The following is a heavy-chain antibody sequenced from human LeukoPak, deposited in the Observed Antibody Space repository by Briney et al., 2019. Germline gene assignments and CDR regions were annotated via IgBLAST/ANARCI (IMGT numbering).Heavy chain of an antibody. J-gene: IGHJ4*02. CDR1: GFTFSNYG. CDR3: ASLTQTATSEDY. D-gene: IGHD3-9*01. CDR2: ISSSSSYI. V-gene: IGHV3-21*01. Sequence: PGGSLRLSCAASGFTFSNYGMNWVRQAPGKGLEWVSSISSSSSYIYYADSVKGRFTISRDNAKNSLYLQMGSLRADDTAVYYCASLTQTATSEDYWGQGTLVSVSS.